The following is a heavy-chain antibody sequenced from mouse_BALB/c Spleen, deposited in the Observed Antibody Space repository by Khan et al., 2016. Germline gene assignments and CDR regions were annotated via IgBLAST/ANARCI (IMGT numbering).Heavy chain of an antibody. V-gene: IGHV14-3*02. CDR1: GFNIKDTY. CDR3: ARSPYDYDVGFAY. J-gene: IGHJ3*01. Sequence: VQLQQSGAELVKPGASVKLSCTASGFNIKDTYMHWVKQRPEQGLEWIGRIDPANGNTKYDPKFQGKATITADTSSNTAYLQLSSLTSDDTAVYYCARSPYDYDVGFAYWGQGTLVTVSA. CDR2: IDPANGNT. D-gene: IGHD2-4*01.